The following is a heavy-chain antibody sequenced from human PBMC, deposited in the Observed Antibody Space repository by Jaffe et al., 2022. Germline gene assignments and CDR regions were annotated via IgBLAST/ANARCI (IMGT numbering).Heavy chain of an antibody. CDR1: GYTFTGYY. CDR2: INPNSGGT. V-gene: IGHV1-2*06. Sequence: QVQLVQSGAEVKKPGASVKVSCKASGYTFTGYYMHWVRQAPGQGLEWMGRINPNSGGTNYAQKFQGRVTMTRDTSISTAYMELSRLRSDDTAVYYCARERVGCGTGGVCNNWFDPWGQGTLVTVSS. J-gene: IGHJ5*02. D-gene: IGHD2-8*02. CDR3: ARERVGCGTGGVCNNWFDP.